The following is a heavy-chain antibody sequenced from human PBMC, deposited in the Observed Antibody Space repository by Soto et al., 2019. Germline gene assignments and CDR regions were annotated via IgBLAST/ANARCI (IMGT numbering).Heavy chain of an antibody. V-gene: IGHV1-2*02. CDR1: GYTFTDYY. CDR3: ARKLELRGSYYYYYDMDV. J-gene: IGHJ6*02. D-gene: IGHD1-7*01. CDR2: SNPNSGGT. Sequence: GASVKVSCKASGYTFTDYYMHWVRQAPGQGLEWRGWSNPNSGGTNYAQKFQGRVTMTRDASISTAYMELSRLRSDDTAVYYCARKLELRGSYYYYYDMDVWGQGTTVTV.